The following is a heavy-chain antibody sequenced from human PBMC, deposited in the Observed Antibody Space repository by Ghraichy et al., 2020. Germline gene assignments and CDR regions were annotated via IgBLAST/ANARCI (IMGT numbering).Heavy chain of an antibody. J-gene: IGHJ4*02. CDR3: AHNENDILTGPSHYWGY. V-gene: IGHV2-5*01. CDR1: GFSLSTSGVG. D-gene: IGHD3-9*01. Sequence: SGPTLVKPTQTLTLTCTFSGFSLSTSGVGVGWIRQPPGKALEWLALIYWNDDKRYSPSLKSRLTITKDTSKNQVVLTMTNMDPVDTATYYCAHNENDILTGPSHYWGYWGQGTLVTVSS. CDR2: IYWNDDK.